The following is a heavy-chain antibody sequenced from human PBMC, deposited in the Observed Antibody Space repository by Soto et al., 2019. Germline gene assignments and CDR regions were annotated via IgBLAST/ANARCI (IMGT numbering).Heavy chain of an antibody. Sequence: PSETLSLTCTVSGGSISSYYWSWIRQPPGKGLEWIGYIYYSGSTNYNPSLKSRVTISVDTSKNQFSLKLTSVTAADTALYYCARHKITSLFDYWGQGTLVTVSS. J-gene: IGHJ4*02. CDR2: IYYSGST. V-gene: IGHV4-59*08. CDR1: GGSISSYY. CDR3: ARHKITSLFDY. D-gene: IGHD3-10*01.